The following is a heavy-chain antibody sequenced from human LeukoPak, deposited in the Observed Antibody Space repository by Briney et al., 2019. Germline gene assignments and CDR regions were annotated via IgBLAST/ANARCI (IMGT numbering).Heavy chain of an antibody. V-gene: IGHV4-4*07. CDR1: GGSIGTYF. D-gene: IGHD6-19*01. CDR3: VRDGTGDSSGWHL. J-gene: IGHJ4*02. Sequence: SETLSLTCTVTGGSIGTYFWGWIRQPAGKGLQWIGRFHTRGSTDYNPSLMSRVSMSVDTSKNQFLLRLRSVTAADTAVYYCVRDGTGDSSGWHLWGQGTLVTVSS. CDR2: FHTRGST.